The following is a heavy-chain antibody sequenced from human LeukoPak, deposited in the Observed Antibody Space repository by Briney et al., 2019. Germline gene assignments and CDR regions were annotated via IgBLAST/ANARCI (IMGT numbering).Heavy chain of an antibody. CDR1: GFTFSSYA. J-gene: IGHJ4*02. CDR3: ARGGGYSGYDYDY. Sequence: GGSLRLSCAASGFTFSSYAMHWVRQAPGKGLEFVSAISSNGGNTYYADSVKGRFTISRDNSKNTLYPQMGSLRAEDMAVYYCARGGGYSGYDYDYWGQGTLVTVSS. V-gene: IGHV3-64*02. D-gene: IGHD5-12*01. CDR2: ISSNGGNT.